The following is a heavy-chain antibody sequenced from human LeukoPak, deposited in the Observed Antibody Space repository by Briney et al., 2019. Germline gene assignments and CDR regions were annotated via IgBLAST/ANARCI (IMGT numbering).Heavy chain of an antibody. V-gene: IGHV4-30-4*01. J-gene: IGHJ4*02. CDR2: IYHSGST. D-gene: IGHD3-22*01. CDR3: ARGPDSSGYYYFDY. Sequence: SETLSLTCTVSGGSISSGDYYWSWLRQPPGKGLEWIWYIYHSGSTYYNPSLKSRVIISVDTSKNQFSLKLGSVTAADTAVYYCARGPDSSGYYYFDYWGQGTLVTVAS. CDR1: GGSISSGDYY.